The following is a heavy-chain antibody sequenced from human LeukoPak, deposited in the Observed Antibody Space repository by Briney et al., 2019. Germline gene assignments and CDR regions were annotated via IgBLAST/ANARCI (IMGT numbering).Heavy chain of an antibody. Sequence: SSVKVSCKASGGTFSSYAISWVRQAPGEGLEWMGGIIPIFGTAKYVQKFHGRVTNTADESTTTAYMKLSSLRSEDTAVYYCARDLYYDILTDPNHDDEYNSYMDVWGKGTTVTVSS. CDR1: GGTFSSYA. D-gene: IGHD3-9*01. J-gene: IGHJ6*03. V-gene: IGHV1-69*01. CDR3: ARDLYYDILTDPNHDDEYNSYMDV. CDR2: IIPIFGTA.